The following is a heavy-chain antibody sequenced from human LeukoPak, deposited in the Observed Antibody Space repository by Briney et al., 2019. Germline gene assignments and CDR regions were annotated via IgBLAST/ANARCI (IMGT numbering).Heavy chain of an antibody. CDR2: IIPIFGTA. Sequence: SVNVSCTASGGTFSSYAISWVRQAPGQGLEWMGGIIPIFGTANYAQKFQGRVTITADESTSTAYMELSSLRSEDTAVYYCARSLTVGGTDILTGYFDYWGQGTLVTVSS. D-gene: IGHD3-9*01. V-gene: IGHV1-69*01. CDR3: ARSLTVGGTDILTGYFDY. J-gene: IGHJ4*02. CDR1: GGTFSSYA.